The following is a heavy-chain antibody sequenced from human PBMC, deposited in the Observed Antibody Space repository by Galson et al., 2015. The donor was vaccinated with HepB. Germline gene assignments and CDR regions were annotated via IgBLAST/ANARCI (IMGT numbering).Heavy chain of an antibody. D-gene: IGHD4-17*01. CDR3: ARYTYGDYDYYFDY. CDR2: ISSTGTTI. V-gene: IGHV3-48*03. CDR1: GFTFSSYV. Sequence: SLRLSCAASGFTFSSYVMNWVRQAPGKGLEWVSYISSTGTTIYYADSVKGRFTISRDNAKNSLYLQMNSLRAEDTAVYYCARYTYGDYDYYFDYWGQGTLVTVSP. J-gene: IGHJ4*02.